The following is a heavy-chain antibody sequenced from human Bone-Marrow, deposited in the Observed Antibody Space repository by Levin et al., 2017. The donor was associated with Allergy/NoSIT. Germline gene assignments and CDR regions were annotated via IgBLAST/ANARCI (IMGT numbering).Heavy chain of an antibody. CDR2: VHFSGST. J-gene: IGHJ3*02. D-gene: IGHD3-22*01. Sequence: SETLSLTCTVSGGSIRSGDYYWSWIRQPPGKGPEWIGYVHFSGSTYFKSSFKSRVKMSVDTSKNQFSLNVTSVTAADTAVYYCARAPISMIVVVTAPAFDIWGQGTMVTVSS. CDR3: ARAPISMIVVVTAPAFDI. CDR1: GGSIRSGDYY. V-gene: IGHV4-30-4*01.